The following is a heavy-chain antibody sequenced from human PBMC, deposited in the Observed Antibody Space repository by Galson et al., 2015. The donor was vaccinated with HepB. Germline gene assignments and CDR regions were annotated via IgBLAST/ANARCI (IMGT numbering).Heavy chain of an antibody. CDR1: GGTFSSYA. CDR2: IIPIFGTA. J-gene: IGHJ4*02. V-gene: IGHV1-69*13. CDR3: ARSRWELLPGRYNYFDY. D-gene: IGHD1-26*01. Sequence: SVKVSCKASGGTFSSYAISWVRQAPGQGLEWMGGIIPIFGTANYAQKFQGRVTITADESTSTAYMELSSLRSEDTAVYYCARSRWELLPGRYNYFDYWGQGTLVTVSS.